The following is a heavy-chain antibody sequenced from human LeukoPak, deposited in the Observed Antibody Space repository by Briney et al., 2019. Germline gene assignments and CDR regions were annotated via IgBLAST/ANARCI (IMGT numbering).Heavy chain of an antibody. CDR2: ISLNGETT. J-gene: IGHJ6*02. V-gene: IGHV3-23*01. D-gene: IGHD3-10*01. CDR3: AKDSTMVRGIIYYGMDV. CDR1: GFSVSGFG. Sequence: PGGSLRLSCAVSGFSVSGFGMSWVRQAPGKGLEWISAISLNGETTWYADSVKGRFTISRDNSKNTLYLQVNSLRAEDTAVYYCAKDSTMVRGIIYYGMDVWGQGTTVTVSS.